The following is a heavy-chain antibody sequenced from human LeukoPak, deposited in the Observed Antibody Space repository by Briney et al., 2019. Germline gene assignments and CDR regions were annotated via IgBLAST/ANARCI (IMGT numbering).Heavy chain of an antibody. V-gene: IGHV3-48*03. CDR3: ARDVSSSTRAFDI. Sequence: GGSLRLSCAASGFTLSTYEMTWVRQAPGKGLEWVSFISSSTSHTFYADSVKGRFTIFRDTAKNSLYLQMNNLRGEDTAVYYCARDVSSSTRAFDIWGQGQWSPSL. D-gene: IGHD2-8*01. CDR1: GFTLSTYE. CDR2: ISSSTSHT. J-gene: IGHJ3*02.